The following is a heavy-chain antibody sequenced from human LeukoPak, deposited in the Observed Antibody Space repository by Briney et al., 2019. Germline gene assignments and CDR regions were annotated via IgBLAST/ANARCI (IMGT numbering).Heavy chain of an antibody. CDR2: IYHSGST. D-gene: IGHD3-10*01. V-gene: IGHV4-30-2*01. CDR1: GGSISSGGYY. CDR3: ARVVRGVIPQGYFDY. Sequence: PSETLSLTCTVSGGSISSGGYYWSWIRQPPGKGLEWIGYIYHSGSTYYNPSLKSRVTISVDRSKNQFSLKLSSVTAADTAVYYCARVVRGVIPQGYFDYWGQGTLVTVSS. J-gene: IGHJ4*02.